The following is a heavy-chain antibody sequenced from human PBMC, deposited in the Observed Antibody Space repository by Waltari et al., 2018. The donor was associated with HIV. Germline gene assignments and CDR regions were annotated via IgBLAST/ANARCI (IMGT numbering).Heavy chain of an antibody. CDR1: GFTFSSYW. D-gene: IGHD3-10*01. CDR2: IKQDGSEK. V-gene: IGHV3-7*01. Sequence: EVQLVESGGGLVQPGGSLRLSCAASGFTFSSYWMSWVRQAPGKGLEWVANIKQDGSEKYYVDSVKGRFTISRDNAKNSLYLQMNSLRAEDTAVYYCARDLHGYGSGSLDLNGMDVWGQGTTVTVSS. J-gene: IGHJ6*02. CDR3: ARDLHGYGSGSLDLNGMDV.